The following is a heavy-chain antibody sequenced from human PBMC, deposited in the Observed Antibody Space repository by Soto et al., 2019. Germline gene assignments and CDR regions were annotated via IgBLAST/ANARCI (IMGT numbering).Heavy chain of an antibody. CDR3: ARHKYFSDSSGYYSAFDY. J-gene: IGHJ4*02. Sequence: SETLSLTCTVSGGSISNYYWSWIRQPPGKGLEWIGYVFYSGKINYNPSLKSRVTISVDTSKNQFSLKLTSLTAADTAVYYCARHKYFSDSSGYYSAFDYWGQGTLVTVSS. CDR2: VFYSGKI. D-gene: IGHD3-22*01. CDR1: GGSISNYY. V-gene: IGHV4-59*01.